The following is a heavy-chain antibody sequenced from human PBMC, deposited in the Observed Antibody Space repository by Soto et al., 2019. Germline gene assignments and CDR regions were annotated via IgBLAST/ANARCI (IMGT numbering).Heavy chain of an antibody. CDR1: GFTFSSYW. Sequence: PGGSLRLSCAASGFTFSSYWMSWVRQAPGKGLEWVANIKQDGSEKYYVDSVKGRFTISRDNAKNSLYLQMNSLRAEDTAAYYCARGSIAVAGTFDYWGQGTLVTVSS. CDR3: ARGSIAVAGTFDY. CDR2: IKQDGSEK. V-gene: IGHV3-7*01. J-gene: IGHJ4*02. D-gene: IGHD6-19*01.